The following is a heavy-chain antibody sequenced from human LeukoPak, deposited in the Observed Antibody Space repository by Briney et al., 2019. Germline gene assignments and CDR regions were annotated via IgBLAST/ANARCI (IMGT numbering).Heavy chain of an antibody. V-gene: IGHV3-7*01. CDR1: GFTFINYW. D-gene: IGHD5-12*01. CDR2: IKPDGTEG. Sequence: GGSLRLSCAASGFTFINYWMTWVRQAPGKGLEWVANIKPDGTEGYYVDSLKGRFTISRDNAKNSLYLQMNSLRTEDMAVYYCARSGGYGWDYWGQGTLVTVSS. CDR3: ARSGGYGWDY. J-gene: IGHJ4*02.